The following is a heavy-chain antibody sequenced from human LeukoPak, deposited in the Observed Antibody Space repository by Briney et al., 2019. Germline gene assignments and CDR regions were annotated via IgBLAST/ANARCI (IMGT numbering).Heavy chain of an antibody. CDR2: IRSKANSYAT. CDR1: GFTFSGSA. J-gene: IGHJ5*02. D-gene: IGHD3-10*01. Sequence: GGSLRLSCAASGFTFSGSAMHWVRQASGKGLEWVGRIRSKANSYATAYAASVKGRFTISRDDSKNTAYLQMNNLKTEDTAVYYCTRPGNLGSGSSWGQGTLVTVSS. CDR3: TRPGNLGSGSS. V-gene: IGHV3-73*01.